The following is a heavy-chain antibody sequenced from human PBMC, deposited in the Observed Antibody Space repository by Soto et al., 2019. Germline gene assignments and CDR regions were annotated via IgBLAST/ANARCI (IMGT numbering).Heavy chain of an antibody. Sequence: SETLSLTCTVSGDPISSYYWSWIRQPPGKGLEWIGYIYYSGSTNYNPSLKSRVTISLDTSKNQFSLRLSSVTAADTAVYYCARVPGSHRGNWCDPWGQGTLVTV. CDR3: ARVPGSHRGNWCDP. D-gene: IGHD6-6*01. J-gene: IGHJ5*02. V-gene: IGHV4-59*01. CDR1: GDPISSYY. CDR2: IYYSGST.